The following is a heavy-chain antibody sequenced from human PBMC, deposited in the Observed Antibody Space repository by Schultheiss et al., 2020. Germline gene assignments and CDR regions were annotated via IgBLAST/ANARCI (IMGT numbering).Heavy chain of an antibody. V-gene: IGHV4-59*12. Sequence: SETLSLTCTVSGGSISSSYWSWIRQPPGKGLEWIGYIYYSGSIKYNPSLKSRVTISVDTSKYQFSLKLSSVTAADTAVYYCAREGAVAGTLDYWGQGTLVTVSS. CDR2: IYYSGSI. J-gene: IGHJ4*02. CDR1: GGSISSSY. CDR3: AREGAVAGTLDY. D-gene: IGHD6-19*01.